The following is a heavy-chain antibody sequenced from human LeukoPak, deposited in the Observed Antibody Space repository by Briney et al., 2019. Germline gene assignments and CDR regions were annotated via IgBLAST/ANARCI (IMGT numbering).Heavy chain of an antibody. V-gene: IGHV4-34*01. Sequence: PSGTLSLTCAVYGGSFSGYYWSWIRQPPGKGLEWIGEINHSGSTNYNPSLKSRVTISVDTSKNQFSLKLSSVTAADTAVYYCARLPGIAAAGTPNDYWGQGTLVTVSS. D-gene: IGHD6-13*01. J-gene: IGHJ4*02. CDR2: INHSGST. CDR3: ARLPGIAAAGTPNDY. CDR1: GGSFSGYY.